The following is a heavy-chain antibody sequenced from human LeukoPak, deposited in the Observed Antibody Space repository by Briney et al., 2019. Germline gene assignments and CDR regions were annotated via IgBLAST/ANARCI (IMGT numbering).Heavy chain of an antibody. CDR2: INSNSGGT. V-gene: IGHV1-2*02. J-gene: IGHJ3*02. D-gene: IGHD3-22*01. CDR3: ARTKYSYDSSGYYYVDAFDI. CDR1: GYTFTGYY. Sequence: ASVKVSCKASGYTFTGYYMHWVRQAPGQGLEWTGWINSNSGGTNYAQKFQGRVTMTRDTSISTAYMELSRLRSDDTAVYYCARTKYSYDSSGYYYVDAFDIWGQGTMVTVSS.